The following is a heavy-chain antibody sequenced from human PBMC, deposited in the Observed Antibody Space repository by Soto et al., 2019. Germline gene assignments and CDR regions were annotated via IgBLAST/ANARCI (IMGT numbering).Heavy chain of an antibody. Sequence: QVQLVQSGAEVKKPGASVKVSCKASGYTFTSYGISWVRQAPGQGLEWMGWISAYNGNTNYAQKLQGRVTMTTDTSTSTAYMELRSLRSDDTAVYYCARVHGGDVLRFLEWLPLEYYYGMDVWGQGTTVTVSS. CDR1: GYTFTSYG. CDR2: ISAYNGNT. D-gene: IGHD3-3*01. CDR3: ARVHGGDVLRFLEWLPLEYYYGMDV. J-gene: IGHJ6*02. V-gene: IGHV1-18*01.